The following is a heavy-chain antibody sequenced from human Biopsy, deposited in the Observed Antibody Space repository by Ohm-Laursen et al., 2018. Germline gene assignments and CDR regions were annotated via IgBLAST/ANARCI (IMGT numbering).Heavy chain of an antibody. V-gene: IGHV1-46*01. CDR2: INPGGNST. CDR1: GYTFTSYE. J-gene: IGHJ4*02. Sequence: ASVKVSCKTSGYTFTSYEINWVRQATGQGLGWMGIINPGGNSTAYTQNFQGRVTMTWDTSTTTVYMELSSLRSEDTAVYYCVLASFDYWGQGTLVAVPS. CDR3: VLASFDY.